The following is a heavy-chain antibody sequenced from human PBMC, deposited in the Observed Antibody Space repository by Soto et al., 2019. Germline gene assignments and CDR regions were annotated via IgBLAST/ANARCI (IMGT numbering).Heavy chain of an antibody. J-gene: IGHJ4*02. CDR3: ARDDAPTAPSTFDY. CDR2: IHYSADIHYSGST. V-gene: IGHV4-59*11. CDR1: GGSISSHY. Sequence: PSETLSLTCTVSGGSISSHYWSWIRQAPGKGLEWIGNIHYSADIHYSGSTNYNPSLKSRVTISVDTSKKQVSLKLTSVTAADTAVYYCARDDAPTAPSTFDYWGQGALVTVSS. D-gene: IGHD2-21*02.